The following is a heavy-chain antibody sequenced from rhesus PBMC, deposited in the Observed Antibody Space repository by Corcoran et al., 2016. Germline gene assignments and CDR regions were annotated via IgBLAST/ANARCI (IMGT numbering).Heavy chain of an antibody. CDR2: ISDSGGNT. J-gene: IGHJ4*01. Sequence: QLQLQESGPGLVKPSETLSLTCAVSGGSISSNYCSWIRQPPGKGLEWIGRISDSGGNTDYTPSLKSRVTISTDTAKNQCALKLSTVTAADTAVDYCARGSGKYGLGYWGQGVLVTVSS. CDR1: GGSISSNY. V-gene: IGHV4-173*01. D-gene: IGHD6-25*01. CDR3: ARGSGKYGLGY.